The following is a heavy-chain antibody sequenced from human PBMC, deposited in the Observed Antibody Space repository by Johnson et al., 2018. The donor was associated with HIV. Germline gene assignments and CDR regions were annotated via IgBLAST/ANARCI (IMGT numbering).Heavy chain of an antibody. CDR2: ISYDGTKK. CDR3: ARSVHDYSDYLWGRDAFDI. Sequence: LRLSCAASGLTFSSYWMTWVRQAPGKGLEWVALISYDGTKKYSAGSVKGRFTISRDNSKNTLYLQMNNLRLGDTAVYYCARSVHDYSDYLWGRDAFDIWGQGTMVIVSS. CDR1: GLTFSSYW. J-gene: IGHJ3*02. V-gene: IGHV3-30*03. D-gene: IGHD4-11*01.